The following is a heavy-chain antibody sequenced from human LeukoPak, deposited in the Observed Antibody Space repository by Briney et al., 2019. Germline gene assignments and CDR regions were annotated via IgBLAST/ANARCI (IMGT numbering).Heavy chain of an antibody. J-gene: IGHJ4*02. CDR3: ARVPLSSGWYLFDY. V-gene: IGHV1-69*05. CDR2: IIPIFGTA. Sequence: GASVKVSCKASGGTFSSYAISWVRQAPGQGLEWTGRIIPIFGTANYAQKFQGRVTITTDESTSTAYMELSSLRSEDTAVYYCARVPLSSGWYLFDYWGQGTLVTVSS. D-gene: IGHD6-19*01. CDR1: GGTFSSYA.